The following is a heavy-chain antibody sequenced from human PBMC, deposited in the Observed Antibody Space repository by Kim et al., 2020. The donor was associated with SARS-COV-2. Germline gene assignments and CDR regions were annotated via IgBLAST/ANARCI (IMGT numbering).Heavy chain of an antibody. CDR1: GVSVTTYW. D-gene: IGHD1-1*01. Sequence: GGSLRLSCTASGVSVTTYWMHWVRQVPGKGLQWVSRLNNGGTSSTYADFVKGRFAISRDNLKATLYLRMTSLRAEDTAVYFCAGGGVTGSLLDYWGQGTLVTVSS. V-gene: IGHV3-74*01. CDR3: AGGGVTGSLLDY. J-gene: IGHJ4*02. CDR2: LNNGGTSS.